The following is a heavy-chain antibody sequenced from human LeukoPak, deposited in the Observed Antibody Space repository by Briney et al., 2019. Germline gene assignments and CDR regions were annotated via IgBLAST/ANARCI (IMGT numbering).Heavy chain of an antibody. D-gene: IGHD3-16*01. J-gene: IGHJ4*02. V-gene: IGHV3-30*18. CDR1: GVSFNNYA. CDR3: VKEGVEYSYSYGDY. Sequence: GKSLRLSCAASGVSFNNYAMYWVRQAPGKGLEWVALISYDGGDKYYAESMKGRITISRDNAENTLYLQMNNLRPDDTAFYFCVKEGVEYSYSYGDYWGQGTLVTVSS. CDR2: ISYDGGDK.